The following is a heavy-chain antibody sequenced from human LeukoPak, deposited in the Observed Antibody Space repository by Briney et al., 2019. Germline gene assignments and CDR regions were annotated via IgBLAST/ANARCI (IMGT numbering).Heavy chain of an antibody. V-gene: IGHV3-11*01. CDR1: GFTFSDYH. CDR2: ISSSGSTI. Sequence: PGGSLRLSCAASGFTFSDYHMSWIRQAPGKGLEWVSYISSSGSTIYYADSVKGRFTISRDNAKNSLYLQMNSLRAEDTAVYYCARGYSSNWESAFDIWGQGTMVTVSS. CDR3: ARGYSSNWESAFDI. D-gene: IGHD6-13*01. J-gene: IGHJ3*02.